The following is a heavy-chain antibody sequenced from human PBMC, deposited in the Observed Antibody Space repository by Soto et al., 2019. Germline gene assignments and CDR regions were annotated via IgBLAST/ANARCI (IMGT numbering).Heavy chain of an antibody. CDR1: GFTFSSYW. V-gene: IGHV3-7*01. J-gene: IGHJ3*02. CDR2: IKQDGSEK. CDR3: ARELYCSGGSCYDRGAFDI. D-gene: IGHD2-15*01. Sequence: PGGSLRLSCAASGFTFSSYWMSWVRQAPGKGLEWVANIKQDGSEKYYVDSVKGRFTISRDNAKNSLYLQMNSLGAEDTAVYYCARELYCSGGSCYDRGAFDIWGQGTMVTVSS.